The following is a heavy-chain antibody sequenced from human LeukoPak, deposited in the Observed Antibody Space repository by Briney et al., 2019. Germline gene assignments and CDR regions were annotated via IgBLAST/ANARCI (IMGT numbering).Heavy chain of an antibody. CDR2: IYYSGST. Sequence: TLSXTCXVSGGSISSYYWSWIRQPPGKGLEWIGYIYYSGSTNYNPSLKSRVTISVDTSKNQFSLKLSSVTAADTAVYYCARAISSGWYYFDYWGQGTLVTVSS. CDR3: ARAISSGWYYFDY. D-gene: IGHD6-19*01. CDR1: GGSISSYY. J-gene: IGHJ4*02. V-gene: IGHV4-59*01.